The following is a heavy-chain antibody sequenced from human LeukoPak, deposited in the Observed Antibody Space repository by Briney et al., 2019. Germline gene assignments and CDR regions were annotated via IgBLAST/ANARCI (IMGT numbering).Heavy chain of an antibody. J-gene: IGHJ4*02. CDR2: INKDGSGE. CDR1: GFTFSSSW. CDR3: ARAGKEGAADS. D-gene: IGHD1-14*01. Sequence: GGSLRLSCAASGFTFSSSWMTWVRLAPGKGLEWVANINKDGSGEYYVDSVQGRFTVSRDNAKNSVYLQMNSLRADDTALYYRARAGKEGAADSWGQGTLVTVSS. V-gene: IGHV3-7*01.